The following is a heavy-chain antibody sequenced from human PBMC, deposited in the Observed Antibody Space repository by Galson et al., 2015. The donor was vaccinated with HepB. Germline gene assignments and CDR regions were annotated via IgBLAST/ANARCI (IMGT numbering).Heavy chain of an antibody. D-gene: IGHD1-14*01. CDR2: ISGTGDNT. CDR3: AKQPNPNDI. CDR1: GFTFSNYA. Sequence: SLRLSCAASGFTFSNYAISWVRQAPGKGLEWVSTISGTGDNTYYADSVKGRFTISRDNSKNTLYLQMNSLRVEDTAVYYCAKQPNPNDIWSLGTLVTVSS. V-gene: IGHV3-23*01. J-gene: IGHJ4*02.